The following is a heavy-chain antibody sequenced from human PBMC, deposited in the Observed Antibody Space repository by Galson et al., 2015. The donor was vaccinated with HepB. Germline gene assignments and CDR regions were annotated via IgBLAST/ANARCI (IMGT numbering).Heavy chain of an antibody. CDR2: VFPADSET. Sequence: QSGAEVKKPGESLKISCQASGSRFTSYWIAWVRQMPGKGLEWMGGVFPADSETRYSPSFEGQVTISADKSISTAFLEWTSLKPSDTAIYYCARGFLGTRWFDPWGQGTLVTVSS. V-gene: IGHV5-51*01. D-gene: IGHD1-1*01. J-gene: IGHJ5*02. CDR3: ARGFLGTRWFDP. CDR1: GSRFTSYW.